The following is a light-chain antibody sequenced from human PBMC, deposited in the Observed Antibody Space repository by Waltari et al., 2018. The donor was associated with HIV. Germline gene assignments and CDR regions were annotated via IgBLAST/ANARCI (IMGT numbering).Light chain of an antibody. V-gene: IGKV1-13*02. CDR2: EAS. CDR1: QDIRTS. J-gene: IGKJ4*01. CDR3: QQFSSFPLT. Sequence: AIQVTQSPSSLSASVGDRVIIHCRTSQDIRTSLAWYQQRTGRAPPLLLSEASTLQSGVPSRFIGIGSGTTFTLNISRLHSEDFASYYCQQFSSFPLTFGGGTKIQIK.